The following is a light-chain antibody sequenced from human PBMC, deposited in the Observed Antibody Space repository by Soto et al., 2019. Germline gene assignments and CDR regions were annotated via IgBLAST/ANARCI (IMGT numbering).Light chain of an antibody. V-gene: IGKV3-20*01. J-gene: IGKJ4*01. CDR2: GAS. CDR1: QSVTASY. CDR3: QQYGSSPLT. Sequence: EIVLTQSPGTLSLSPGERATLSCRASQSVTASYLAWYHQKPGQAPRLLIYGASSRATGIPDRFSGSGSGTDCTLIINRVEPEDFAVYYCQQYGSSPLTFGGGTKVEIK.